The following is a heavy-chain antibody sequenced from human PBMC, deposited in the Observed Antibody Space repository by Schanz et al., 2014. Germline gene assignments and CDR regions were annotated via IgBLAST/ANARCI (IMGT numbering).Heavy chain of an antibody. V-gene: IGHV3-23*01. CDR3: ARKVVATIGGYYDN. J-gene: IGHJ4*02. CDR2: MNESHSTI. D-gene: IGHD5-12*01. Sequence: EVQLMESGGGLVKPGGSLRLSCVASGFTFSNYWMTWVRQARGKGLEWVSAMNESHSTIYYADSVRGRFTISRDNAENTLFLQMNSLRAEDTAVYYCARKVVATIGGYYDNWGQGTLVIVSS. CDR1: GFTFSNYW.